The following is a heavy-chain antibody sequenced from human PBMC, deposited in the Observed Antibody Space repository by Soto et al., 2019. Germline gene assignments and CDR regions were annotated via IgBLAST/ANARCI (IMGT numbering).Heavy chain of an antibody. CDR1: GYTFTRYG. J-gene: IGHJ5*02. V-gene: IGHV1-18*01. D-gene: IGHD6-6*01. Sequence: QVQLVQSGAEVKKPGASVKISCKASGYTFTRYGISWVRQAPGQGLEWMGWISAYNGNTNYAQKVQGRVTMTTATSTSTAYMKLRSLRSDDTAVYYGARSSGSPYRFDPWGQGTLVTVSS. CDR3: ARSSGSPYRFDP. CDR2: ISAYNGNT.